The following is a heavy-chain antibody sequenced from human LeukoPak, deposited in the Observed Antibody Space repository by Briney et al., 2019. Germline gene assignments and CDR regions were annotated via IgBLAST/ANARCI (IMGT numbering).Heavy chain of an antibody. V-gene: IGHV3-30-3*01. CDR1: GFTFSSYA. CDR2: ISYDGINQ. Sequence: GGSLSLSCTASGFTFSSYAMHWVRQATVNGLERVAVISYDGINQYYADSVKGRFTISRDNSKITPYLQMNSLRAEDTAVYYCTIAVAGTRSAPFDYWGQGTLVTVSS. J-gene: IGHJ4*02. CDR3: TIAVAGTRSAPFDY. D-gene: IGHD6-19*01.